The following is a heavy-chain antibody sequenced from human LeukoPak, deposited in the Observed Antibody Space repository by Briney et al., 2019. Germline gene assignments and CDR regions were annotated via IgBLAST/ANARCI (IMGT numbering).Heavy chain of an antibody. V-gene: IGHV1-45*02. CDR2: ITPFNGNT. J-gene: IGHJ3*02. CDR3: ARSAQGDDAFDI. CDR1: GYTFTSYG. Sequence: ASVKVSCKPSGYTFTSYGISWVRQAPGQGLEWMGWITPFNGNTNYAQKFQDRVTITRDRSMSTAYMELSSLRSEDTAMYYCARSAQGDDAFDIWGQGTMVTVSS.